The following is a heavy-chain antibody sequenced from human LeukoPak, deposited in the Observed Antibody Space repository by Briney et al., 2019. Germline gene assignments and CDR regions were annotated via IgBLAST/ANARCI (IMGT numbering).Heavy chain of an antibody. V-gene: IGHV3-7*01. D-gene: IGHD2-15*01. J-gene: IGHJ1*01. Sequence: GGSLRLSCAASGFSFSSYWMSRVRQAPGKGLEWVANIKHDGSETYYVDSVKGRFTISRDNAKNSLYLQMNSLRAEDTAVYYCARGDCSGGSCYSGEYFQHWGQGTLVTVSS. CDR3: ARGDCSGGSCYSGEYFQH. CDR1: GFSFSSYW. CDR2: IKHDGSET.